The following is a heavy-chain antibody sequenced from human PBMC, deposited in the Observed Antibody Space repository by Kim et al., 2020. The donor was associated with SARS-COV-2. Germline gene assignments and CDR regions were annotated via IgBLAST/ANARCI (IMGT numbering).Heavy chain of an antibody. CDR3: AKEEGGRYPHALDL. J-gene: IGHJ3*01. CDR1: EFTFSNYA. D-gene: IGHD3-16*01. V-gene: IGHV3-23*01. Sequence: GGSLRLSCAASEFTFSNYAMSWVRQAPGKGLEWVSSISGNGGNTYYADSVKGRFTISRDNSKNTLYLQMTSLRDDDTAVYYCAKEEGGRYPHALDLWGQG. CDR2: ISGNGGNT.